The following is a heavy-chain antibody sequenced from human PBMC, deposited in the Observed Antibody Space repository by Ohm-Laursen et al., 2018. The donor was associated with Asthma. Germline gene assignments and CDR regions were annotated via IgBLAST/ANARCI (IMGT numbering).Heavy chain of an antibody. CDR1: GFTFSDYW. CDR2: INSDGSST. V-gene: IGHV3-74*01. Sequence: SLRLSCAASGFTFSDYWMHWVRQAPGKGLVWVSRINSDGSSTSYADSVKGRFTISRDNAKNTLYLQMNSLRAEDTAVYYCARAPLTYYDFWSGNWYFDLWGRGTLVTVSS. CDR3: ARAPLTYYDFWSGNWYFDL. J-gene: IGHJ2*01. D-gene: IGHD3-3*01.